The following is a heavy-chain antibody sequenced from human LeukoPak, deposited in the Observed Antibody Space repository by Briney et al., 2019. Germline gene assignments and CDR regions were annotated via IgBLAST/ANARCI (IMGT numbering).Heavy chain of an antibody. D-gene: IGHD3-22*01. CDR3: ARGGNYDTSGTNFDY. CDR2: IYYSGST. Sequence: SETLSLTCTVSGGSISSGDYYWSWIRQPPGKGLEWIGYIYYSGSTYYNPSLKSRVTISVDKSKNQFSLKLSSVTAADTAVYYCARGGNYDTSGTNFDYWGQGTLVTVSS. V-gene: IGHV4-30-4*01. J-gene: IGHJ4*02. CDR1: GGSISSGDYY.